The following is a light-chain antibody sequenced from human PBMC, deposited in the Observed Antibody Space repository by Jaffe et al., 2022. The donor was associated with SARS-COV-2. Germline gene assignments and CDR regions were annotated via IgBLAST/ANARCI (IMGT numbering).Light chain of an antibody. CDR1: QSVSSSY. CDR3: QQYGSSPPDT. V-gene: IGKV3-20*01. J-gene: IGKJ2*01. Sequence: EIVLTQSPGTLSLSPGERATLSCRASQSVSSSYLAWYQQKPGQAPRLLIYDASSRATGIPDRFTGSGSGTDFTLTISRLDPEDFAVYYCQQYGSSPPDTFGQGTKLEIK. CDR2: DAS.